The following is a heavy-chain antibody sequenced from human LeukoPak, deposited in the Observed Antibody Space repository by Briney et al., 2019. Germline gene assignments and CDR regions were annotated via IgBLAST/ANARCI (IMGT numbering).Heavy chain of an antibody. CDR2: INHSRST. CDR3: ARGAHRRPSWFDP. V-gene: IGHV4-34*01. J-gene: IGHJ5*02. CDR1: GGSFSGYY. D-gene: IGHD6-6*01. Sequence: PSETLSLTCAVYGGSFSGYYWSWIRQPPGKGLEWIGEINHSRSTNYNPSLKSRVTISVDTSKNQFSLKLSSVTAADTAVYYCARGAHRRPSWFDPWGQGTLVTVSS.